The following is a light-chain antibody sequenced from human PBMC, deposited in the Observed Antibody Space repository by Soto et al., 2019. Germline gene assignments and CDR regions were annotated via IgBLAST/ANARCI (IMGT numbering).Light chain of an antibody. Sequence: ESVLTQSPATLSLSPGERATLYSRASQSVSSYLAWYQQKPGQAPRLLIYDASNRATGIPARFSGSGSGTDFTLTISSLEPEDLAVYYCQQRSSRLTFGGGTKVDIK. V-gene: IGKV3-11*01. CDR3: QQRSSRLT. CDR2: DAS. J-gene: IGKJ4*01. CDR1: QSVSSY.